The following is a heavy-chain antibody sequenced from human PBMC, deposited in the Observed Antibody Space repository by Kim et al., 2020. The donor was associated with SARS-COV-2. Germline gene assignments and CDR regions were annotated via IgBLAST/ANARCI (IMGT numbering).Heavy chain of an antibody. V-gene: IGHV3-21*01. CDR3: ARDYSDGNFFDH. Sequence: YCADSVKGRFTISSDNAKKSMDLQMNSLGAADTDVYYCARDYSDGNFFDHWGQGTRVTVSP. J-gene: IGHJ4*02. D-gene: IGHD3-22*01.